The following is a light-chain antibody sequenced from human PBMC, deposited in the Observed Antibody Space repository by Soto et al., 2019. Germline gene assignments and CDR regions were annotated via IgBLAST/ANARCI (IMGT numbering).Light chain of an antibody. Sequence: DIQMTQSPSSLSASVGERVTITCRASQSISSYLNWYQQKPGKAPKLLIYAASSLQGGVPSRFSGSGSGTDFTLTISSLQPEDFATYYCQQSYSTLTLGGGTKVEIK. CDR3: QQSYSTLT. CDR2: AAS. CDR1: QSISSY. J-gene: IGKJ4*01. V-gene: IGKV1-39*01.